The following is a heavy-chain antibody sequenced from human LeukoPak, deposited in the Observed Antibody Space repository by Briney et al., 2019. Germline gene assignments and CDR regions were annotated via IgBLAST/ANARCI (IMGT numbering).Heavy chain of an antibody. D-gene: IGHD3-16*01. V-gene: IGHV3-7*03. CDR2: INHNGSVN. Sequence: GGSLRLSCAVSGFTFSSYWMNWARQAPGKGLEWVASINHNGSVNYYVDSVKGRFTISRDNAKKSLYLQMSNLRAEDTAVYSCARGGGLVARGQGATVTVSS. CDR3: ARGGGLVA. J-gene: IGHJ6*02. CDR1: GFTFSSYW.